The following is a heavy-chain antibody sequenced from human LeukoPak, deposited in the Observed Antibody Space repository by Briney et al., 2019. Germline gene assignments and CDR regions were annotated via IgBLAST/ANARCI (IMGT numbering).Heavy chain of an antibody. CDR3: ARDCSSTSCYDYFDY. CDR1: GFTFSNAW. CDR2: ISGSGGST. J-gene: IGHJ4*02. D-gene: IGHD2-2*01. Sequence: GGSLRLSCAASGFTFSNAWMSWVRQAPGKGLEWVSAISGSGGSTYYADSVKGRFTISRDNSKNTLYLQMNSLRAEDTAVYYCARDCSSTSCYDYFDYWGQGTLVTVSS. V-gene: IGHV3-23*01.